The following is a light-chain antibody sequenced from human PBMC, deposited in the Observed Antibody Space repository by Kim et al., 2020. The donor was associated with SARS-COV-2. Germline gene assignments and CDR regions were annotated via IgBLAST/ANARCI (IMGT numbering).Light chain of an antibody. J-gene: IGKJ2*01. CDR2: DAS. CDR1: QSISSW. V-gene: IGKV1-5*01. Sequence: GDRVTITCRASQSISSWLAWYQQKPGKAPKLLIYDASSLESGVPSRFSGSGSGTEFTLTISSLQPDYFATYYCQQHYSYSPDFGQGTKL. CDR3: QQHYSYSPD.